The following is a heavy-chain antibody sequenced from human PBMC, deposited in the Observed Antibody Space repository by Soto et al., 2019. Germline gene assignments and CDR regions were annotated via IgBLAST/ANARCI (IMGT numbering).Heavy chain of an antibody. Sequence: SVKVSCKASGGTFSSYAISWVRQAPGQGLEWMGGIIPIFGTANYAQKFQGRVTITADESTSTAYMELSSLRSEDTAVYYCARGDWNGHYYYYGMDVWGQGTTVTVSS. CDR2: IIPIFGTA. J-gene: IGHJ6*02. CDR3: ARGDWNGHYYYYGMDV. D-gene: IGHD1-1*01. V-gene: IGHV1-69*13. CDR1: GGTFSSYA.